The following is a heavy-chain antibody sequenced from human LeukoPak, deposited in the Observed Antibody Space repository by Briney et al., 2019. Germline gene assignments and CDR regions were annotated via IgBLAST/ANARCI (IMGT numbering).Heavy chain of an antibody. CDR3: AKDFYGDYTYFDY. D-gene: IGHD4-17*01. J-gene: IGHJ4*02. Sequence: GGSLRLSCAASGFTFEDYGMSWVRQGPGKGLEWVSAIDRNGDSTGYADSVKGRFTVSRDNAKNSLYLQMNSLRAEDTALYYCAKDFYGDYTYFDYWGQGTLVTVSS. V-gene: IGHV3-20*04. CDR1: GFTFEDYG. CDR2: IDRNGDST.